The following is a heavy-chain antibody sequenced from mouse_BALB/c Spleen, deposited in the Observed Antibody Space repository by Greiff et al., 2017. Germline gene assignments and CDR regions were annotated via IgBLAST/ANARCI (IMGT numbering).Heavy chain of an antibody. CDR2: VNPYNGGT. Sequence: EVKLQESGPELVKPGASVKMSCKASGYTFTDYYMDWVKQSHGESFEWIGRVNPYNGGTSYNQKFKGKATLTVDKSSSTAYMELNSLTSEDSAVYYCARSYYGNYTFAYWGQGTLVTVSA. CDR1: GYTFTDYY. CDR3: ARSYYGNYTFAY. J-gene: IGHJ3*01. D-gene: IGHD2-10*01. V-gene: IGHV1-19*01.